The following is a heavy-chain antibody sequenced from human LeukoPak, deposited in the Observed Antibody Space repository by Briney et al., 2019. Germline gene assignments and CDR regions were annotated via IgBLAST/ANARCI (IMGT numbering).Heavy chain of an antibody. CDR1: GGTFSSYA. J-gene: IGHJ4*02. CDR3: ASSTHGSSGYVDY. V-gene: IGHV1-69*13. D-gene: IGHD3-22*01. CDR2: IIPIFGTA. Sequence: GASVKVSCEASGGTFSSYAISWVRQAPGQGLEWMGGIIPIFGTANYAQKFQGRVTITADESTSTAYMELSSLRSEDTAVYYCASSTHGSSGYVDYWGQGTLVTVSS.